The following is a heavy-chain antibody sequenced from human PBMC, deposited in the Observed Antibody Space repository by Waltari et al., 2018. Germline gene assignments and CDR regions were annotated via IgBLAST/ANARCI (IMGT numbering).Heavy chain of an antibody. CDR2: INPIFGTA. V-gene: IGHV1-69*14. CDR3: ARTGELPYYYYYMDV. CDR1: GGTFRSYA. J-gene: IGHJ6*03. D-gene: IGHD1-26*01. Sequence: QVQLVQSGAEVKKPGSSVKVSCKASGGTFRSYAISWVRQATGQGLEWMGGINPIFGTANYAQKFQGRVTITADKSTSTAYMELSSLRSEDTAVYYCARTGELPYYYYYMDVWGKGTTVTVSS.